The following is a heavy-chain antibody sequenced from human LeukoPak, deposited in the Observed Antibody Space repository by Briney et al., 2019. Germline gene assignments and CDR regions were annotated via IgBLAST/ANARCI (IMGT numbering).Heavy chain of an antibody. CDR2: ISWDGGST. V-gene: IGHV3-43*01. J-gene: IGHJ4*02. Sequence: GGSLRLSCAASGFTFDDYTVHWVRQAPGKGLEWVSLISWDGGSTYYADSVKGRFTISRDNSKNSLYLQMNSLRTEDTALYYCAKPGIAAAGTGGAFDYWGQGTLVTVSS. D-gene: IGHD6-13*01. CDR3: AKPGIAAAGTGGAFDY. CDR1: GFTFDDYT.